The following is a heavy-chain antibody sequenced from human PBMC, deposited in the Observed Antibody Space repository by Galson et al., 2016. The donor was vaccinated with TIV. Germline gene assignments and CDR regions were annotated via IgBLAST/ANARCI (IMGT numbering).Heavy chain of an antibody. CDR3: AKDGRVDCSSAACYSLPFHN. CDR1: GFNFDDYT. V-gene: IGHV3-9*01. J-gene: IGHJ4*02. CDR2: INWNSDTI. Sequence: LRLSCAGSGFNFDDYTMQWVRQAPGKGLEWVSLINWNSDTIAYADSVKGRFTISRDNAKNSLYLQMNDLRLEDTALYYCAKDGRVDCSSAACYSLPFHNWGQGALVTVSS. D-gene: IGHD2-2*02.